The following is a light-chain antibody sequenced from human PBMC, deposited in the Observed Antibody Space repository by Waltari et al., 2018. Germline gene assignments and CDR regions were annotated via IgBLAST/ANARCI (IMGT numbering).Light chain of an antibody. V-gene: IGLV3-19*01. CDR3: NSRDSSGNHLVV. CDR1: SLRSYY. CDR2: GKN. J-gene: IGLJ2*01. Sequence: SSELTQDPAVSVALGQTVRITCQGDSLRSYYASWYQQKPGQAPVLVIYGKNTRPSGIRARFSGSSSGNTASLTITGAQAEDEADYYCNSRDSSGNHLVVFGGGTKLTVL.